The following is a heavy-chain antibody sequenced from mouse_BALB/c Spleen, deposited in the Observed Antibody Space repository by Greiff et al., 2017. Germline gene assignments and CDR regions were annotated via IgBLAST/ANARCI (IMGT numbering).Heavy chain of an antibody. CDR2: IDPANGNT. V-gene: IGHV14-3*02. CDR1: GFNIKDTY. CDR3: ARYDYYFDY. Sequence: EVQRVESGAELVKPGASVKLSCTASGFNIKDTYMHWVKQRPEQGLEWIGRIDPANGNTKYDPKFQGKATITADTSSNTAYLQLSSLTSEDTAVYYCARYDYYFDYWGQGTTLTVSS. J-gene: IGHJ2*01. D-gene: IGHD2-4*01.